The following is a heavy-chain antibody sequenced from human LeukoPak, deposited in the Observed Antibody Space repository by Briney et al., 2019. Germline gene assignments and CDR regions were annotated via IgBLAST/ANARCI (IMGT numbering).Heavy chain of an antibody. CDR2: IYTSGST. J-gene: IGHJ4*02. D-gene: IGHD3-10*01. CDR3: ARGGNYGSGNTIDY. CDR1: GGSISSYY. Sequence: ASETLSLTCTVSGGSISSYYWSWIRQPAGKGLEWIGRIYTSGSTNYNPSLKSRVTMSVDTSKNQFSLKLSSVTAADTAVYYCARGGNYGSGNTIDYWGQGTLVTVFS. V-gene: IGHV4-4*07.